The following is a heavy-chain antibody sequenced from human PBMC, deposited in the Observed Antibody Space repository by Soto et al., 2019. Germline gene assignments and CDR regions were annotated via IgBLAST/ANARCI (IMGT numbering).Heavy chain of an antibody. CDR1: GFTFSSYS. CDR3: ARDQSVVTPNWLDP. Sequence: GGSLRLSCAASGFTFSSYSMNWVRQAPGKGLEWVSSISSSSSYIYYADSVKGRFTISRDNAKNSLYLQMNSLRAEDTAVYYCARDQSVVTPNWLDPWGQGTLVTVYS. D-gene: IGHD2-15*01. V-gene: IGHV3-21*01. J-gene: IGHJ5*02. CDR2: ISSSSSYI.